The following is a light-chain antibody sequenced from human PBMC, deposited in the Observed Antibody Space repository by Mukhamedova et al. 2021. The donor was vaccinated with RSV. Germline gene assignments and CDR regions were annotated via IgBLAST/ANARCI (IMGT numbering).Light chain of an antibody. J-gene: IGKJ3*01. CDR1: NY. CDR2: WAS. CDR3: QHYYPSFRRA. V-gene: IGKV4-1*01. Sequence: NYLAWYQQKPGQPPKLLFYWASTRESGVPDRFSASGSETDFTLTISSLQAEDVAVYFCQHYYPSFRRAFGPGTKVHI.